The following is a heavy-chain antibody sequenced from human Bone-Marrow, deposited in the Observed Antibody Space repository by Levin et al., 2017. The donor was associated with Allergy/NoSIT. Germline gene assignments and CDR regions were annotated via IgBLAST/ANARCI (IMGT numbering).Heavy chain of an antibody. CDR2: INPNNENT. Sequence: GGSLRLSCKASGYTFTTYEINWVRQATGQGLEWMGWINPNNENTHYAQKFQGRLTVTRDTSTTTVYMDLISLRSDDTAVYYCARDPERDHYDSRGAFDIWGQGTVVTVSS. V-gene: IGHV1-8*01. J-gene: IGHJ3*02. CDR3: ARDPERDHYDSRGAFDI. D-gene: IGHD3-22*01. CDR1: GYTFTTYE.